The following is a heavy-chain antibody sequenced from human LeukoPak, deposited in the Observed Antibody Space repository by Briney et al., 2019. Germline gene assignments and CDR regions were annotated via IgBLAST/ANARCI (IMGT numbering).Heavy chain of an antibody. J-gene: IGHJ4*02. CDR1: GVTFSSYE. CDR2: ISSGGSTV. CDR3: ARIPGSSGWNYYFGY. D-gene: IGHD6-19*01. V-gene: IGHV3-48*03. Sequence: PGGSLRLSCAGSGVTFSSYEMTWVRQAPGKGLEWVSYISSGGSTVHYADSVKGRFTISRDNTKNSLYLQMNSLRAEDTAVYYCARIPGSSGWNYYFGYWGQGTLVTVSS.